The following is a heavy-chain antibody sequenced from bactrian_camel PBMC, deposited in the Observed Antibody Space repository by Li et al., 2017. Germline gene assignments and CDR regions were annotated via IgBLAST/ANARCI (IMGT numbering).Heavy chain of an antibody. CDR2: IESDGST. CDR1: GATVSRLC. Sequence: HVQLVESGGGSVQVGGSLTLSCAASGATVSRLCMAWFRQAPGKEREGVAGIESDGSTSYADSVKGRFTISKDNAKNTLYLQMNSLKPEDTAMYYCAAEAFVPDQKTYGGSWVAPCADLGYWGQGTQVTVS. CDR3: AAEAFVPDQKTYGGSWVAPCADLGY. V-gene: IGHV3S53*01. D-gene: IGHD6*01. J-gene: IGHJ6*01.